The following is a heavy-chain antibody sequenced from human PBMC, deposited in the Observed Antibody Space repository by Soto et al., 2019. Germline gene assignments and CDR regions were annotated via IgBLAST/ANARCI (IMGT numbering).Heavy chain of an antibody. D-gene: IGHD3-22*01. Sequence: PSETLSLTCTVSGGSISISSYYWGCIRQPPGKGLEWIGSIYYSGSTYYNPSLKSRVTISVDTSKNQFSLKLSSVTAADTAVYYCARQETTYYYDSSGYYSNWFDPWGQGTLVTVSS. CDR1: GGSISISSYY. V-gene: IGHV4-39*01. CDR3: ARQETTYYYDSSGYYSNWFDP. CDR2: IYYSGST. J-gene: IGHJ5*02.